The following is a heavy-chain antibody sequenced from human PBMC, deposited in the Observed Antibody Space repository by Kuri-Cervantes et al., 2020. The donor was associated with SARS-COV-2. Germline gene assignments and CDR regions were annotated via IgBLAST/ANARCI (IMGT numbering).Heavy chain of an antibody. D-gene: IGHD2-21*02. CDR2: ISSSSSYI. CDR1: GFTFSSYS. V-gene: IGHV3-21*01. Sequence: GESLKISCAASGFTFSSYSMNWVRQAPGKGLEWVSSISSSSSYIYYADSVKGRFTISRDNAKNSLYLQMNSLRAEDTAVYYCARAVVVTAMPFGYWGQGTLVTVSS. J-gene: IGHJ4*02. CDR3: ARAVVVTAMPFGY.